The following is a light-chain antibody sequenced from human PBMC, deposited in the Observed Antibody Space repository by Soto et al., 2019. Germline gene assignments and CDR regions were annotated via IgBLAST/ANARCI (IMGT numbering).Light chain of an antibody. J-gene: IGKJ1*01. CDR1: QSITTY. Sequence: ETVLTQSPATLSLSPGDRATLSCRASQSITTYLAWYQQKTGQAPKLLFYDASNRATGIPARFSASGSGTDFTLTISSLEPEDSPVYYCHQRSSWWTFGQGTKVEIK. CDR2: DAS. CDR3: HQRSSWWT. V-gene: IGKV3-11*01.